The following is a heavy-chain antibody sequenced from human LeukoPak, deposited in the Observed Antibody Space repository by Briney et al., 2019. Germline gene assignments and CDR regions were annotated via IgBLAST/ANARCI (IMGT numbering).Heavy chain of an antibody. Sequence: SETLSLTCTVSGGSISSSSYYWGWIRQPPGKGLEWIGSIYYSGSTYYNPSLKSRVTISVDTSKNQFSLKLSSVTAADTAVYYCARDGLWDDYYGSGSYYNPFDYWGQGTLVTVSS. CDR2: IYYSGST. J-gene: IGHJ4*02. CDR1: GGSISSSSYY. CDR3: ARDGLWDDYYGSGSYYNPFDY. D-gene: IGHD3-10*01. V-gene: IGHV4-39*07.